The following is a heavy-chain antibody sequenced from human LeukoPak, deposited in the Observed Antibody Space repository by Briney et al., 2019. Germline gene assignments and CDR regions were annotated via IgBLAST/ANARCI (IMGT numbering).Heavy chain of an antibody. CDR1: GFTFSDYY. D-gene: IGHD3-10*01. J-gene: IGHJ4*02. CDR2: ISSSASTI. CDR3: AREMSGSGKSY. Sequence: KSGGSLRLSCAASGFTFSDYYMSWIRQAPGKGLEWLSYISSSASTIYYADSVKGRFTISRDNAKNSLSLQMNSLRAEDTAVYHCAREMSGSGKSYWGQGNLVTVSS. V-gene: IGHV3-11*04.